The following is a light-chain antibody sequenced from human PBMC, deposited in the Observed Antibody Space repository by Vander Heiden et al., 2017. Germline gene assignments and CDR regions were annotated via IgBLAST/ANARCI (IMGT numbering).Light chain of an antibody. CDR3: QQYGSSPRT. Sequence: EIVLTQSPGTLSLSPGERATLSCRASQSVSSSYLAWYQQKPGKAPGLLSYGASSRATGIPDRFSGSGSGTDFTLTISRLEPEDFAVYYGQQYGSSPRTFGQGTKVEIK. J-gene: IGKJ1*01. CDR1: QSVSSSY. CDR2: GAS. V-gene: IGKV3-20*01.